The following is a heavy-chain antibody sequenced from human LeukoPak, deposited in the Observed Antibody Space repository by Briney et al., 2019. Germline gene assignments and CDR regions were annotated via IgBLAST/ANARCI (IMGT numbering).Heavy chain of an antibody. V-gene: IGHV1-2*02. Sequence: ASVTVSCKASGATFSSYAINWVRQAPGQGLEWMGWINPNSGGTNYAQKFQGRVTMTRDTSISTAYMELSRLRSDDTAVYYCARVGDYYDSSGYPDYWGQGTLVTVSS. J-gene: IGHJ4*02. CDR1: GATFSSYA. CDR3: ARVGDYYDSSGYPDY. D-gene: IGHD3-22*01. CDR2: INPNSGGT.